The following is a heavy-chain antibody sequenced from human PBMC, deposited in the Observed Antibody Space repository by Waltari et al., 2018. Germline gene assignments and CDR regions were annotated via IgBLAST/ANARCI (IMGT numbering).Heavy chain of an antibody. J-gene: IGHJ4*02. CDR1: GFTLSGTR. Sequence: EVQLVESGGGLVQPGGSLRLSCAASGFTLSGTRLHWVSQIPGKGLGWVSRISGDGSTINYADSVKGRFTISRDTAKNTLYLQMNSLRAEDTAVYYCARGADLRGQGILVTVSS. CDR3: ARGADL. CDR2: ISGDGSTI. D-gene: IGHD3-3*01. V-gene: IGHV3-74*01.